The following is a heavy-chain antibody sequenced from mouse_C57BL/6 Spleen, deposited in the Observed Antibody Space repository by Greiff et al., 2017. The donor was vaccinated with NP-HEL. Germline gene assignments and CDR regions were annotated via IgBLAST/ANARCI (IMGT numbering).Heavy chain of an antibody. D-gene: IGHD1-1*01. V-gene: IGHV1-15*01. Sequence: VQLQQSGAELVRPGASVTLSCKASGYTFTDYEMHWVKQTPVHGLEWIGAIDPETGGTAYNQKFKGKAILTADKSSSTAYMELRSLTSEDSAVYYCTRGSYYYGSSSYWGQGTLVTVSA. CDR1: GYTFTDYE. CDR2: IDPETGGT. J-gene: IGHJ3*01. CDR3: TRGSYYYGSSSY.